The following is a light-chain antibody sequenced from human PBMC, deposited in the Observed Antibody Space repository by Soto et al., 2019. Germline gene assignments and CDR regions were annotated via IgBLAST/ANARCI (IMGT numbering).Light chain of an antibody. CDR2: GAS. CDR1: QSVSSN. J-gene: IGKJ2*01. Sequence: EIVMTQSPATLSVSPGERATLSCRASQSVSSNLAWYLQKPGQAPRLLISGASTRATGIAARFSGSGSGTEFTLTISSPQSEDFAVYYCQQYNNWRFTFGQGTQVEIK. V-gene: IGKV3-15*01. CDR3: QQYNNWRFT.